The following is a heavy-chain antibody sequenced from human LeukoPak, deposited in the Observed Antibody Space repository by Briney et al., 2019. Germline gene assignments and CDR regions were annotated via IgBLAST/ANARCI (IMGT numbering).Heavy chain of an antibody. J-gene: IGHJ4*02. Sequence: ASVKVSCKASGYTFTGYYMHWVRQAPGQGLEWMGWINPNSGGTNYAQKFQGRVTMTRDTSISTAYMELSRLRSDDMALYYCARERREYSYGSFIGDYWGQGTLVTVSS. D-gene: IGHD5-18*01. V-gene: IGHV1-2*02. CDR1: GYTFTGYY. CDR2: INPNSGGT. CDR3: ARERREYSYGSFIGDY.